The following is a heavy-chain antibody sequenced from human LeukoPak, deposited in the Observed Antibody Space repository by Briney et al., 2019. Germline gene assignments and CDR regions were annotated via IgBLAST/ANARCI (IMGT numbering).Heavy chain of an antibody. J-gene: IGHJ4*02. D-gene: IGHD2-2*01. V-gene: IGHV3-30*02. CDR2: IWYGGTNK. CDR1: GFTFSNYG. Sequence: PGGSLRLSCEASGFTFSNYGMHWVRQAPGKGLEWVADIWYGGTNKDYADSVKGRFTISRDNSKNTLYLQMNSLRVEDTAVYYCAKECSSSCLGSWGQGTLVTVSS. CDR3: AKECSSSCLGS.